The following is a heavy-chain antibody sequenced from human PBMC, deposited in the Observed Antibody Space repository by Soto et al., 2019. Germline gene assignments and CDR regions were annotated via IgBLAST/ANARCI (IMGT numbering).Heavy chain of an antibody. CDR1: GGTFSNFV. D-gene: IGHD1-1*01. CDR3: ARGWKDFPH. V-gene: IGHV1-69*01. Sequence: QVQLVQSGAEVKQPGSSVKVSCQASGGTFSNFVFSWVRQAPGQGLECMGGILPSVGKANYAQHFQGRVTITADESTATVYLELSSLKSEDTAVYYCARGWKDFPHWGQGTLVTVSS. CDR2: ILPSVGKA. J-gene: IGHJ1*01.